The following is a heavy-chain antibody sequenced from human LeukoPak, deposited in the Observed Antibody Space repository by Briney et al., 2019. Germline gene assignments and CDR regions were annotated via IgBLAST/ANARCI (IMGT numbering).Heavy chain of an antibody. CDR1: GFTFSSYS. CDR3: AKSVGSGSYYNNDC. J-gene: IGHJ4*02. D-gene: IGHD3-10*01. Sequence: GGSLRLSCAASGFTFSSYSMNWVRQAPGKGLEWVSYISSSSSTIYYADSVKGRFTISRDNSKNTLYVQMNSLRAEDTAVYYCAKSVGSGSYYNNDCWGQGTLVTVSS. CDR2: ISSSSSTI. V-gene: IGHV3-48*01.